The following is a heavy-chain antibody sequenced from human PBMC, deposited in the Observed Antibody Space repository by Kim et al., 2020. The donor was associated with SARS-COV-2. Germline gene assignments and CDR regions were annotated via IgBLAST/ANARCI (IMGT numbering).Heavy chain of an antibody. J-gene: IGHJ6*02. V-gene: IGHV3-21*01. D-gene: IGHD5-12*01. Sequence: AEAVRGRFTLSRDNAKNSLDRQMHSLTVEDTAVYYCARDRNTRARIGGMDVWGQGTTVTVSS. CDR3: ARDRNTRARIGGMDV.